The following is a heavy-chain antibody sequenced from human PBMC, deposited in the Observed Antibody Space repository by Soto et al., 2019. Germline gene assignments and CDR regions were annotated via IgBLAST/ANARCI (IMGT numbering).Heavy chain of an antibody. CDR1: GGSISSGVYY. J-gene: IGHJ5*02. Sequence: QVQLQESGPGLVKPSQTLSLTCTVSGGSISSGVYYWSWIRQPPGKGLAWIGYIHYSGSTFYNPSRKGRVSITLDTSNTQVSLKLSAVTAPDTAAYYCTREGNRFDPSAQGPQLT. CDR3: TREGNRFDP. CDR2: IHYSGST. V-gene: IGHV4-30-4*01.